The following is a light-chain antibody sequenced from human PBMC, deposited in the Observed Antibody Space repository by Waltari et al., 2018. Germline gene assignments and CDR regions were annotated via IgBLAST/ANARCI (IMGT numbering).Light chain of an antibody. CDR2: ENN. CDR1: SSNIGNHY. CDR3: GTWDSSLSAWL. J-gene: IGLJ3*02. V-gene: IGLV1-51*02. Sequence: QSVLTQPPSVSAAPGQKVTISCSGRSSNIGNHYVSCYPQLPGTAPTLLIYENNKRPSGIPDRFSGSKSGTSATLGITGLQTGDEADYYCGTWDSSLSAWLFGGGTKLTVL.